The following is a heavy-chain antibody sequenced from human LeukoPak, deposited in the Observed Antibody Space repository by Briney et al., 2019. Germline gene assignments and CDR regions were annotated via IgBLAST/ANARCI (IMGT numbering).Heavy chain of an antibody. D-gene: IGHD3-10*01. V-gene: IGHV3-30-3*01. J-gene: IGHJ4*02. Sequence: GESLKISCAVSGFPFSSYVMHWVRQAPGKGLEWVAVILYDGSNKYYADSVKGRFTISRDNSKNTLYLQMNSLRVEDTAVYYCARDLRLFGPPDDYWGQGTLVTVSS. CDR2: ILYDGSNK. CDR3: ARDLRLFGPPDDY. CDR1: GFPFSSYV.